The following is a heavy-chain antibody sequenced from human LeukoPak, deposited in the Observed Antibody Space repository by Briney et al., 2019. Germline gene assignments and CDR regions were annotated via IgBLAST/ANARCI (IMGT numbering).Heavy chain of an antibody. CDR2: IYTRGTT. J-gene: IGHJ4*02. V-gene: IGHV4-4*09. Sequence: SETLSLTCTVSADSISDYYWSWIRQPPGKGREWIGYIYTRGTTNYNPSLKSRVTMSADTSKNEFSLKLDSVTAADTAVYYCARSRPAPKEFDHWGQGTLVTVSS. CDR1: ADSISDYY. CDR3: ARSRPAPKEFDH. D-gene: IGHD2-2*01.